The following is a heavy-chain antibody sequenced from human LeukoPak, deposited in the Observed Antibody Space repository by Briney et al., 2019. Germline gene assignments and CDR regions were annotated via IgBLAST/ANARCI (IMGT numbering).Heavy chain of an antibody. D-gene: IGHD6-6*01. CDR2: ISGSGGST. J-gene: IGHJ4*01. Sequence: GGSLRLSCAASGFTFSSYAMIWVRQAPGKGLEWVSAISGSGGSTYYADSVKGRFTVSRDNSKNTLYLQMESLRVEDTAVYYCQARHGYWGHGTLVTVSS. V-gene: IGHV3-23*01. CDR1: GFTFSSYA. CDR3: QARHGY.